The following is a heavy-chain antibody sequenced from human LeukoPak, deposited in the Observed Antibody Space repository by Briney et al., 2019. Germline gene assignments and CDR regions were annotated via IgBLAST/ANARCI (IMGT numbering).Heavy chain of an antibody. CDR1: GGSIRSYY. Sequence: SETLSLTCTVSGGSIRSYYWSWIRQPPGKGLEWIGYIYYSGSTNYNPSLKSRVTISVDTSKNQFSLKLSSVTAADTAVYYCARVYYSNSYDYWYFDLWGRGTLVTASS. CDR3: ARVYYSNSYDYWYFDL. CDR2: IYYSGST. J-gene: IGHJ2*01. V-gene: IGHV4-59*01. D-gene: IGHD6-13*01.